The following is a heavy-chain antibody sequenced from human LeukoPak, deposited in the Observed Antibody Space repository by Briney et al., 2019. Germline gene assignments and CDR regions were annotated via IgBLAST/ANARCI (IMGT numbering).Heavy chain of an antibody. V-gene: IGHV1-69*13. CDR1: GGTFSSYA. CDR3: ARTPGGILDCSSTSCYGPPGNSYYYGMDV. Sequence: SVKVSCKASGGTFSSYAISWVRQAPGQGLEWMGGIIPIFGTANYAQKFQGRVTITADESTSTAYMELSSLRSEDTAVYYCARTPGGILDCSSTSCYGPPGNSYYYGMDVWGKGTTVTVSS. D-gene: IGHD2-2*01. J-gene: IGHJ6*04. CDR2: IIPIFGTA.